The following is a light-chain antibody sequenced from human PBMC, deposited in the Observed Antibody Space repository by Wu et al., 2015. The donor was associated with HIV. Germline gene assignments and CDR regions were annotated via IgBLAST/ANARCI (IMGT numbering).Light chain of an antibody. V-gene: IGKV3-20*01. CDR2: GAS. CDR3: QQYGSSFWT. CDR1: QSVSSNY. Sequence: EIVLTQSPGTLSLSPGERATFSCRASQSVSSNYLAWYQQKPGQAPRLLIYGASSRATGIPERFSGSGSGTDFTLTISRLEPEDFAVYYCQQYGSSFWTFGQGTKVEI. J-gene: IGKJ1*01.